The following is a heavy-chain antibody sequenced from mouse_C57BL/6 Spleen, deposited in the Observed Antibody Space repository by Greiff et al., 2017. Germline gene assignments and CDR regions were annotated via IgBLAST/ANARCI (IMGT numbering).Heavy chain of an antibody. CDR2: IYPGDGDT. J-gene: IGHJ4*01. CDR1: GYAFSSSW. D-gene: IGHD2-3*01. V-gene: IGHV1-82*01. CDR3: ASDGYYAMDY. Sequence: QVQLQQSGPELVKPGASVKLSCKASGYAFSSSWMNWVKQRPGKGLEWIGRIYPGDGDTNYNGKFKGKATLTADKSSSTAYMQLSSLTSEDSAVYFCASDGYYAMDYWGQGTSVTVSS.